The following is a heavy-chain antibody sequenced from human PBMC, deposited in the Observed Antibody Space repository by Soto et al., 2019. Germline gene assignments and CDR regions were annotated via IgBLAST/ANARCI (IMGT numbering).Heavy chain of an antibody. V-gene: IGHV3-23*01. J-gene: IGHJ4*02. CDR3: AREPRITIFGVVIPQTYFDY. CDR1: GFTFSSYA. CDR2: ISCSGGST. Sequence: GSLRLSCAASGFTFSSYAMSWVRQAPVKGLEWGSAISCSGGSTYYADSVKGRFTISRDNSKNTLYLQMNSLRAEDTAVYYCAREPRITIFGVVIPQTYFDYGGQGTLVTVSS. D-gene: IGHD3-3*01.